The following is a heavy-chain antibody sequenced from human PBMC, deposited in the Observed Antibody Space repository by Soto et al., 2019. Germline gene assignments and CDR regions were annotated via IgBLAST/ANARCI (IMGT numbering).Heavy chain of an antibody. CDR2: IIPIFGTA. Sequence: SVKVSCKASGGTFSSYAISWVRQAPGQGLEWMGGIIPIFGTANYAQKFQGRVTITADESASTAYMELSSLRSEDTAVYYCARDRGRGYGSSSIYYYYYYGMDVWGQGTTVTVSS. V-gene: IGHV1-69*13. D-gene: IGHD6-6*01. CDR1: GGTFSSYA. J-gene: IGHJ6*02. CDR3: ARDRGRGYGSSSIYYYYYYGMDV.